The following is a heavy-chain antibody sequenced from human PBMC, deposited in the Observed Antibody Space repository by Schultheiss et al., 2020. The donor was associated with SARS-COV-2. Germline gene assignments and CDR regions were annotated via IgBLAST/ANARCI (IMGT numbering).Heavy chain of an antibody. CDR3: AKISTLRYFDWPNYVHFDY. CDR1: GFTFSSYG. J-gene: IGHJ4*02. D-gene: IGHD3-9*01. CDR2: ISYDGSNK. V-gene: IGHV3-30*18. Sequence: GGSLRLSCAASGFTFSSYGMHWVRQAPGKGLEWVAVISYDGSNKYYADSVKGRFTISRDNSKNTLYLQMNSLRAEDTAVYYCAKISTLRYFDWPNYVHFDYWGQGTLVTVSS.